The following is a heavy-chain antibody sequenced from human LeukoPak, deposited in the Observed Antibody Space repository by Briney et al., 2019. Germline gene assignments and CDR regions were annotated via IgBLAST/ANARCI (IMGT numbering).Heavy chain of an antibody. J-gene: IGHJ4*02. CDR3: ARRAGDSSFQWGFDF. CDR2: ISSSSDYI. D-gene: IGHD2-21*02. V-gene: IGHV3-21*01. CDR1: GFTFSTYS. Sequence: GGSLRLSCAASGFTFSTYSMNWVRQAPGKGLEWLSSISSSSDYIYYADSVKGRFTISRDNAKNSLCLQMNSLRADDTAVYYCARRAGDSSFQWGFDFWGQGTLVTVSS.